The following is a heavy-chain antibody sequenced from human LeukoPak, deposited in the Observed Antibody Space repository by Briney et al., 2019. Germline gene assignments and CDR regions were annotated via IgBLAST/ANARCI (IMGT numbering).Heavy chain of an antibody. CDR1: GFTFSSYG. J-gene: IGHJ3*02. Sequence: GGSLRLSCAASGFTFSSYGMHWVRQAPGKGLEWEAVIWYDGSNKYYADSVKGRFTISRDNSKNTLYLQMNSLRAEDTAVYYCASEVLVRGSDAFDIWGQGTMVTVSS. V-gene: IGHV3-33*01. CDR2: IWYDGSNK. D-gene: IGHD3-10*01. CDR3: ASEVLVRGSDAFDI.